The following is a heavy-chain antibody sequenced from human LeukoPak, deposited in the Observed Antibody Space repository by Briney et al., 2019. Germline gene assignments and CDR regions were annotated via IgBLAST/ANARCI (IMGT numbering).Heavy chain of an antibody. Sequence: SQTLSLTCTVSGGSISSGGYYWSWIRQHPGKGLEWIGYIYYSGSTYYNPSLKSRVTISVDTSKNQFSLKLSSVTAADTAVHYCARALGYCSGGSCYKDGYYYYGMDVWGKGTTVTVSS. CDR1: GGSISSGGYY. CDR3: ARALGYCSGGSCYKDGYYYYGMDV. D-gene: IGHD2-15*01. CDR2: IYYSGST. J-gene: IGHJ6*04. V-gene: IGHV4-31*03.